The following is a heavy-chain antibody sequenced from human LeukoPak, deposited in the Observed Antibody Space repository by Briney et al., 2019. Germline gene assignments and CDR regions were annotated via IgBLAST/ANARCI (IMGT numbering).Heavy chain of an antibody. CDR1: GGSIGSYY. CDR3: ARVGDSSGYYRRYYYYMDV. D-gene: IGHD3-22*01. J-gene: IGHJ6*03. CDR2: IYYSGST. Sequence: NPSETLSPTGTVFGGSIGSYYWSWTRHPPRRGREWVGYIYYSGSTNYNPSLKSRVTISVDTSKNQFSLELSSVTAADTAVYYCARVGDSSGYYRRYYYYMDVWGKGTTVTISS. V-gene: IGHV4-59*01.